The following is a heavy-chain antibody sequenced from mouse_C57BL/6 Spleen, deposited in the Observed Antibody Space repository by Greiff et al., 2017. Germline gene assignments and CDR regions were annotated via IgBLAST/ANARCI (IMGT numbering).Heavy chain of an antibody. CDR2: IDPSDSYT. D-gene: IGHD2-5*01. V-gene: IGHV1-69*01. CDR3: ARGRNEYSNFYFDY. J-gene: IGHJ2*01. CDR1: GYTFTSYW. Sequence: VQLQQPGAELVMPGASVKLSCKASGYTFTSYWMHWVKQRPGQGLEWIGEIDPSDSYTNYNQKFKGKSTLTVDKSSSTAYMQLSSLTSEDSAVYYCARGRNEYSNFYFDYWGQGTTLTVSS.